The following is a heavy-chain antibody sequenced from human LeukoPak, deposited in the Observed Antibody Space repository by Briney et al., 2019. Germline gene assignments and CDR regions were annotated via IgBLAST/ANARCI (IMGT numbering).Heavy chain of an antibody. V-gene: IGHV4-61*01. CDR3: SRSEGVYYGSGSSGTYYPHCFDP. D-gene: IGHD3-10*01. Sequence: SETLSLTCAVSGGSVSSGNYYWSWIRQPPGKGLEWIGYIFYSGSTKYNPSLQSRVTILRDTSKNQFSLKMTSVTAADTAVYYCSRSEGVYYGSGSSGTYYPHCFDPWGQGTLVIVSS. J-gene: IGHJ5*02. CDR2: IFYSGST. CDR1: GGSVSSGNYY.